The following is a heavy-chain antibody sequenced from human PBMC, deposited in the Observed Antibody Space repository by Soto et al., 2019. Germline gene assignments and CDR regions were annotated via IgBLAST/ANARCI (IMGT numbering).Heavy chain of an antibody. D-gene: IGHD3-3*01. CDR3: AADRGEYYDFWTGYYPGAFDI. Sequence: GASVKVSCKASGFTFTSSAMQWVRQARGQRLEWIGWIVVGSGNTNYAQKFQERVTITRDMSTSTAYMELSSLRSEDTAVYYCAADRGEYYDFWTGYYPGAFDIWGHGTLVTVSS. V-gene: IGHV1-58*02. CDR2: IVVGSGNT. J-gene: IGHJ3*02. CDR1: GFTFTSSA.